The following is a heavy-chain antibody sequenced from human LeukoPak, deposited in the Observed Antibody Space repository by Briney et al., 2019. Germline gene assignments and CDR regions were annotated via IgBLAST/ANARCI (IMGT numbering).Heavy chain of an antibody. V-gene: IGHV4-30-2*06. J-gene: IGHJ4*02. Sequence: PSETLSLTCTVSGGSISRDGYSWSWTRQSPGRGLEWIGYLYHSGSTFYNASLESRVTISVDKSKNQFSLKLSSVTAADTAVYYCARAMDSSSWYGGSLDYWGQGTLVTVSS. CDR3: ARAMDSSSWYGGSLDY. D-gene: IGHD6-13*01. CDR2: LYHSGST. CDR1: GGSISRDGYS.